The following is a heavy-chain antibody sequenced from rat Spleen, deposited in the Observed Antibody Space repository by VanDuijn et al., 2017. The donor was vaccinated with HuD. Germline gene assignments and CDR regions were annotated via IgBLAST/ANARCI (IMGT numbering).Heavy chain of an antibody. CDR2: IWGDGST. V-gene: IGHV2-47*01. CDR1: GLSLTSNS. Sequence: QVQLKESGPGLVQPSQTLSLTCTVSGLSLTSNSVSWIRQPPGKGLEWMGGIWGDGSTDYNSAIKSRLSISRDTSRSQVFLKMNGLQTEDTAMYFCARGSAFLDYWGQGVMVTVSS. J-gene: IGHJ2*01. CDR3: ARGSAFLDY.